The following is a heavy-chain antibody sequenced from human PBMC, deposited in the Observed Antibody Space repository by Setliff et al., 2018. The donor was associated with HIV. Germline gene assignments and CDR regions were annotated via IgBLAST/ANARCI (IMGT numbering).Heavy chain of an antibody. D-gene: IGHD6-13*01. CDR1: GGSISSYY. V-gene: IGHV4-59*08. Sequence: PSETLSLTCTVSGGSISSYYWSWIRQPPGKGLEWIGYIYYSGSTNHNPSLKSRVTISVDTSKKQFSLKLSSVTAAYTAVYYCASSSSWSTFDYWGQGILVTVSS. CDR2: IYYSGST. CDR3: ASSSSWSTFDY. J-gene: IGHJ4*02.